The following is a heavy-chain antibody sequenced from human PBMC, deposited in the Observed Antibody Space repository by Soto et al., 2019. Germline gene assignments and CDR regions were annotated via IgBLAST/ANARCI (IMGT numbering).Heavy chain of an antibody. Sequence: PGESLTISCKGSGYRFTSYWISWVRQMPWKGLEWMGRIDPSDSYTNYSPSFQGHVTISADKSISTAYLQWSSLKASDTAMYYCARVGSSLTLPYYSGMDVWGQGTTVTIYS. V-gene: IGHV5-10-1*01. CDR2: IDPSDSYT. CDR3: ARVGSSLTLPYYSGMDV. D-gene: IGHD6-13*01. CDR1: GYRFTSYW. J-gene: IGHJ6*02.